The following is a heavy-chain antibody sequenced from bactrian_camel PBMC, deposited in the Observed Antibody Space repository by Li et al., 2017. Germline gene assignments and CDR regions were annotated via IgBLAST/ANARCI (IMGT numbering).Heavy chain of an antibody. J-gene: IGHJ7*01. V-gene: IGHV3-3*01. CDR2: IRRSGGET. Sequence: HVQLVESGGGSVQTGGSLRLSCVVSGHSRGSNCVGWYRLPPGRAPAEREGIAAIRRSGGETWYAGSVKGRFTISRDNAKNTAYLQMNSLKPEDAGTYYCAVAIRGMYGASWFCHNRDGIDYWGEGTQVTVS. CDR1: GHSRGSNC. D-gene: IGHD3*01.